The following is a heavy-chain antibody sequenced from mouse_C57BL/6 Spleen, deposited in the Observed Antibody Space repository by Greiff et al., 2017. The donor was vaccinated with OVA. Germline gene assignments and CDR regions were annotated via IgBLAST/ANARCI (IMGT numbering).Heavy chain of an antibody. CDR2: ISGGGGNT. CDR3: ARYDYDEAWFAY. D-gene: IGHD2-4*01. J-gene: IGHJ3*01. Sequence: EVQGVESGGGLVKPGGSLKLSCAASGFTFSSYTMSWVRQTPEKRLEWVATISGGGGNTYYPDSVKGRFTISRDNAKNTLYLQMSSLRSEDTALYYCARYDYDEAWFAYWGQGTLVTVSA. V-gene: IGHV5-9*01. CDR1: GFTFSSYT.